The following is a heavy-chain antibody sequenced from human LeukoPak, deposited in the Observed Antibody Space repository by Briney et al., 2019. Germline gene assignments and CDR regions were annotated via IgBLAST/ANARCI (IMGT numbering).Heavy chain of an antibody. CDR2: ITSGGNYI. CDR1: GFTFSIYS. V-gene: IGHV3-21*01. Sequence: PGGSLRLSCAASGFTFSIYSMNWVRQVPGKGLEWLSSITSGGNYIYYADSVKGRFTISRDNVQNSLYLQMNSLRAEDTAMYYCARDRGYFDNWGQGTLVTVPS. CDR3: ARDRGYFDN. J-gene: IGHJ4*02.